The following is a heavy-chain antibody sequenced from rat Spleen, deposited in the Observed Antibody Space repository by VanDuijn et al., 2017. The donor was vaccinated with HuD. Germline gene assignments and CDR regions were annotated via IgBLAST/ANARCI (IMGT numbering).Heavy chain of an antibody. Sequence: QVQLKESGPGLVQPSQTLSLTCTVSGFSLPSYNVHWVRQPPGKGLEWMGRMRFNGDTAYNSALKSRLTISRDTSKNQVFLKINSRQSDDTAIYYCTRSLYSSPLLDHWGQGVMVTVSS. J-gene: IGHJ2*01. CDR3: TRSLYSSPLLDH. CDR1: GFSLPSYN. CDR2: MRFNGDT. D-gene: IGHD1-2*01. V-gene: IGHV2-63*01.